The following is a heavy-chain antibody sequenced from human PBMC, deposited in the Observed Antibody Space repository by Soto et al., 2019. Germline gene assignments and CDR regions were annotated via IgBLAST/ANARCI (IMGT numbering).Heavy chain of an antibody. Sequence: SETLSLTCTVSGGSISSSSYYWGWIRQPPGKGLEWIGSIYYSGSTYYNPSLKSRVTISVDTSASMVYMKLTGLTSDDTAIYYCARANGNYDWGPNDYWGQGTLVTVSS. CDR2: IYYSGST. D-gene: IGHD1-7*01. V-gene: IGHV4-39*01. CDR1: GGSISSSSYY. CDR3: ARANGNYDWGPNDY. J-gene: IGHJ4*02.